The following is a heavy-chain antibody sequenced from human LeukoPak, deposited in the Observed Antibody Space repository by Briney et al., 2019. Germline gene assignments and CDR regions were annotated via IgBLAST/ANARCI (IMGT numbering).Heavy chain of an antibody. D-gene: IGHD3-16*01. Sequence: GGSLRLSYAASGFTFSNAWMSWVRQAPGKGLEWVGRIKSKTDGGTTDYAAPVKGRFTISRDDSKNTLYLQMNSLKTGDTALYYCTTEGPMIAFDIWGQGTMVTVSS. CDR1: GFTFSNAW. V-gene: IGHV3-15*01. J-gene: IGHJ3*02. CDR2: IKSKTDGGTT. CDR3: TTEGPMIAFDI.